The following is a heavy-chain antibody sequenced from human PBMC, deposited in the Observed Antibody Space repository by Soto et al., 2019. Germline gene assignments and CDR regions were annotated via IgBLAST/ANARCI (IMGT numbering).Heavy chain of an antibody. CDR2: TRSKARSYST. V-gene: IGHV3-72*01. J-gene: IGHJ6*03. Sequence: PGGSLRLSCGVSGFTFSDHYMDWVRQTPGKGLEWVGRTRSKARSYSTEYAASVKGRFIVSRDDSRNSMYLQLNSLKTEDTAVYYCAKYRRSYYYMDVWGKGTTVTVSS. D-gene: IGHD5-12*01. CDR3: AKYRRSYYYMDV. CDR1: GFTFSDHY.